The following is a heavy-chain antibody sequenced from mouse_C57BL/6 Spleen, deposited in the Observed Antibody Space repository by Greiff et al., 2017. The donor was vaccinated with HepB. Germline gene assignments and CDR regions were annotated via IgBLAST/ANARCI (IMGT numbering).Heavy chain of an antibody. CDR3: ARGGDDGYYNY. J-gene: IGHJ2*01. CDR1: GYSITSGYY. Sequence: DVQLQESGPGLVKPSQSLSLTCSVTGYSITSGYYWNWIRQFPGNKLEWMGYISYDGSNNYNPSLKNRISITRDTSKNQFFLKLNSVTTEDTATYYCARGGDDGYYNYWGQGTTLTVSS. V-gene: IGHV3-6*01. D-gene: IGHD2-3*01. CDR2: ISYDGSN.